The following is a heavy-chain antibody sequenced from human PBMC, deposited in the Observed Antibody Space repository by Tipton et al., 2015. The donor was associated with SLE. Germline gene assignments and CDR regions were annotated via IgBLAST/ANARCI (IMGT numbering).Heavy chain of an antibody. Sequence: TLSLTCTVSGGSISSHYWSWIRQPPGKGLEWIGEINHSGSTNYNPSLKSRVTISVDTSKNQFSLKLSSVTAADTAVYYCARGGEQWLFDYWGQGTLVTVSS. CDR1: GGSISSHY. CDR2: INHSGST. J-gene: IGHJ4*02. CDR3: ARGGEQWLFDY. V-gene: IGHV4-34*01. D-gene: IGHD6-19*01.